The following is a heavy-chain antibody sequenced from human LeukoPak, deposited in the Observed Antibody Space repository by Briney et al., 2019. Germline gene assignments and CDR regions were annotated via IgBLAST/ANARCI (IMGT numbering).Heavy chain of an antibody. Sequence: GRSLRLSCAASGFTFSSYVMHWVRQAPGKGLEWVAIISYDGSNEYYADSVKGRFTISRDNSKNTLYLQMNSLRAEDTAVYYCAKAISIAVAAHGAPGYWGQGTLVTVSS. CDR1: GFTFSSYV. J-gene: IGHJ4*02. CDR2: ISYDGSNE. V-gene: IGHV3-30*04. D-gene: IGHD6-19*01. CDR3: AKAISIAVAAHGAPGY.